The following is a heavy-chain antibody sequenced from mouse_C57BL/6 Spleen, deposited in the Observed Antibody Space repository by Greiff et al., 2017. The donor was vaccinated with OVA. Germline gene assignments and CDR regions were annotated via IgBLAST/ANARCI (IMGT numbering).Heavy chain of an antibody. CDR2: IHPNSGST. CDR3: ARDYDYRFDY. J-gene: IGHJ2*01. D-gene: IGHD2-4*01. CDR1: GYTFTSYW. V-gene: IGHV1-64*01. Sequence: QVQLQQPGAELVKPGASVKLSCTASGYTFTSYWMHWVKQRPGQGLEWIGMIHPNSGSTNYNEKFKSKATLTVDKSSSTAYMQLSSLTSEDSAVYYCARDYDYRFDYWGQGTTLTVSS.